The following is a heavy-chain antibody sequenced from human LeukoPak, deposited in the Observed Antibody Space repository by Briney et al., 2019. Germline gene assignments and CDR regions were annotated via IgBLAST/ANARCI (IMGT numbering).Heavy chain of an antibody. CDR1: GYTFTGYY. Sequence: ASVKVSCKASGYTFTGYYMHWVRQAPGQELEWMGWINPNSGGTNYAQKFQGRVTMTRDTSISTAYMELSRLRSDDTAVYYCARDRGPTYYYGSRSYRPPTFDYWGQGTLVTVSS. D-gene: IGHD3-10*01. V-gene: IGHV1-2*02. CDR2: INPNSGGT. J-gene: IGHJ4*02. CDR3: ARDRGPTYYYGSRSYRPPTFDY.